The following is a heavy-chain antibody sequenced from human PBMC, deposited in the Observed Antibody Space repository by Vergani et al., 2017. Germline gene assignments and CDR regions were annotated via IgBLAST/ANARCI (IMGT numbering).Heavy chain of an antibody. CDR3: ARYSSQSLPYYYYGMDV. Sequence: QVQLVQSGAEVKKPGASVKVSCKASGYTFTSYGISWVRQAPGQVLEGMGWISAYNGNTNYAQKLQGRVTMTTDTSTRTAYMERRSLRSDDTAVYYCARYSSQSLPYYYYGMDVWGQGTTVTVSS. J-gene: IGHJ6*02. CDR1: GYTFTSYG. V-gene: IGHV1-18*04. D-gene: IGHD6-13*01. CDR2: ISAYNGNT.